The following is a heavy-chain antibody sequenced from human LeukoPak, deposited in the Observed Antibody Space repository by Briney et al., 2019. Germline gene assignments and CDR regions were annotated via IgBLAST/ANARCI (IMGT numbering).Heavy chain of an antibody. Sequence: SETLSLTCTVSGGSVSSSAYFWAWIRQPPGKGLEWIGNVYYSGTTFYNPSLKSRVTISVDTPKNQFSLNLTSLTAADTAVYHCARRIPGFSFDYWGQGNLVTVSS. CDR2: VYYSGTT. D-gene: IGHD2-21*01. V-gene: IGHV4-39*01. CDR1: GGSVSSSAYF. CDR3: ARRIPGFSFDY. J-gene: IGHJ4*02.